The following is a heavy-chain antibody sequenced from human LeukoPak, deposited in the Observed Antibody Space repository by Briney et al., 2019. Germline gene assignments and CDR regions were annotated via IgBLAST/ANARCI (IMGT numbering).Heavy chain of an antibody. CDR3: ARQSGTGYYFDY. J-gene: IGHJ4*02. V-gene: IGHV3-33*01. D-gene: IGHD1-26*01. Sequence: PGRSLRLSCAASGFTFSSYGFHWVRQAPGKGLEWVAVIWYDGNNKYYADSVKGRFTISRDNSKNTLYLQMNSLRAEDTAVYYCARQSGTGYYFDYWGQGTLVTVSS. CDR1: GFTFSSYG. CDR2: IWYDGNNK.